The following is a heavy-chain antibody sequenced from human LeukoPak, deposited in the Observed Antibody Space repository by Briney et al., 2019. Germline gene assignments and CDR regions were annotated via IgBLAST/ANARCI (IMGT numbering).Heavy chain of an antibody. D-gene: IGHD6-19*01. V-gene: IGHV3-9*01. CDR3: AKDNRRHYTSGPNPDSLH. J-gene: IGHJ4*02. CDR1: GFIFNNYA. Sequence: GGSLRLSCAGSGFIFNNYAMHWVRQPPGKGLEWVSGISWNSGTIDYADSVRGRFTISRDNAKNSLYLQMDSLRVEDTAFDYCAKDNRRHYTSGPNPDSLHWGQGALVTVSS. CDR2: ISWNSGTI.